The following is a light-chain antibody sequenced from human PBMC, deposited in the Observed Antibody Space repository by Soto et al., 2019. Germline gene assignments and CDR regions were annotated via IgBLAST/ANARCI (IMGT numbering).Light chain of an antibody. CDR2: GAS. CDR1: QSINSE. J-gene: IGKJ2*01. V-gene: IGKV3-15*01. CDR3: QQYHNCPLT. Sequence: EIVMTQSPATLSLSPGERAALSCRASQSINSELAWYQQKPGQPPRLLIYGASTRATGVPARFTGSESGSEFTLTISGLQSEDFAVYYCQQYHNCPLTFGQGTRLEI.